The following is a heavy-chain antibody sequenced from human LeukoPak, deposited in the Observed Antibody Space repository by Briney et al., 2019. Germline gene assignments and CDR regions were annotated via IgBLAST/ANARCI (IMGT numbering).Heavy chain of an antibody. D-gene: IGHD3-22*01. V-gene: IGHV4-59*01. Sequence: SETLSLTCTVSGGSISSYYWSWIRQPPGKGLEWIGYIYYSGRTNYNPSLKSRVTISIDTSKNQFSLKLSSVTAADTAVYYCARDPKDFYDTSNYLYFDYWGRGTLVTVSS. CDR2: IYYSGRT. CDR1: GGSISSYY. J-gene: IGHJ4*02. CDR3: ARDPKDFYDTSNYLYFDY.